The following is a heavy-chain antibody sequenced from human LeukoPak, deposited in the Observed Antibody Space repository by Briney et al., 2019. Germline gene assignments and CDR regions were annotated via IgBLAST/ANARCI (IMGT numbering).Heavy chain of an antibody. CDR2: IYYSGST. D-gene: IGHD1-1*01. V-gene: IGHV4-59*01. CDR1: GDSISSYY. Sequence: SETLSLTCIVSGDSISSYYWSWIRQPPGKGLEWIGHIYYSGSTSYNPSLKSRVSISVDTSKNQFSLKLSSVTAADTAVYYCARDYNPTNFWGQGTLVTVSS. J-gene: IGHJ4*02. CDR3: ARDYNPTNF.